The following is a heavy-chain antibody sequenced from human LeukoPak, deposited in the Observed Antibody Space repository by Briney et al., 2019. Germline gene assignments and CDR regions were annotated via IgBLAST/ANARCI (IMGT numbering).Heavy chain of an antibody. CDR3: AGHIAAQVAHRYFDY. J-gene: IGHJ4*02. V-gene: IGHV4-30-4*01. D-gene: IGHD6-13*01. Sequence: PSETLSLTCTVSGGSISSGDYYWSWIRQPPGKGLEWIGYIYYSGSTYYNPSLKSRVTISVDTSKNQFSLKLSSVTAADTAVYYCAGHIAAQVAHRYFDYWGQGTLVTVSS. CDR1: GGSISSGDYY. CDR2: IYYSGST.